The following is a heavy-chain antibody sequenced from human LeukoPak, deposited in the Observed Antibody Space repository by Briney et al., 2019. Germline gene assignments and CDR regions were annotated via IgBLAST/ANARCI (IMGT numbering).Heavy chain of an antibody. Sequence: GGSLRLSCAASGFTFDDYGMSWVRQAPGKGLEWVSGINWNGGSTGYADSVKGRFTISRDNAKNSLYLQMNSLRAEDTALYYCARVGPTVTSRLGSYYYYMDVWGKGTTVTVSS. CDR3: ARVGPTVTSRLGSYYYYMDV. V-gene: IGHV3-20*04. CDR2: INWNGGST. D-gene: IGHD4-17*01. J-gene: IGHJ6*03. CDR1: GFTFDDYG.